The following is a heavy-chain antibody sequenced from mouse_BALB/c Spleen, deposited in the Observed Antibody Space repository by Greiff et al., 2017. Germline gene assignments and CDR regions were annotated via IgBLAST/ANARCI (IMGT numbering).Heavy chain of an antibody. D-gene: IGHD1-1*01. Sequence: EGQLVESGGGLVQPGGSRQLSCAASGFTFSSFGMHWVRQAPAKGLEWVAYISSGSSTIYSADTVKGRFTISRDNPKNTLFLQMTSLRSEDTAMYYCARSVSYYYGSSASDWYLDGWGAGRTVT. V-gene: IGHV5-17*02. CDR1: GFTFSSFG. J-gene: IGHJ1*01. CDR3: ARSVSYYYGSSASDWYLDG. CDR2: ISSGSSTI.